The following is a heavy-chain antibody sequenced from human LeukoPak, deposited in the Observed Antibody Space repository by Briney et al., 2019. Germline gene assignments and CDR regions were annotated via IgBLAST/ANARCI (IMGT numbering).Heavy chain of an antibody. CDR1: GFTFSSYW. Sequence: GGSLRLSCVGSGFTFSSYWMTWVRQAPGKGLEWVGFIRNKAYGGTTEYAASVKGRFTISRDDSKSIVYLQMNSLKTEDTAVYYCTRVFRYYYYYMDVWAKGTTVTVSS. CDR2: IRNKAYGGTT. V-gene: IGHV3-49*04. J-gene: IGHJ6*03. D-gene: IGHD2/OR15-2a*01. CDR3: TRVFRYYYYYMDV.